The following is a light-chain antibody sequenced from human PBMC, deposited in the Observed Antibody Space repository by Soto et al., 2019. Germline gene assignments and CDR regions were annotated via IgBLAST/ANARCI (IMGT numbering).Light chain of an antibody. V-gene: IGKV3-15*01. CDR3: QQYINWPRG. CDR2: GAS. J-gene: IGKJ5*01. CDR1: QSVSSN. Sequence: EIVMTQSPATLSVSPGERATLSCRASQSVSSNLAWYQQKPGQAPRLLIYGASTRATGIPARFSGSGSGTEFTLTISSLQSEDFAVYYRQQYINWPRGFGQGTRLEIK.